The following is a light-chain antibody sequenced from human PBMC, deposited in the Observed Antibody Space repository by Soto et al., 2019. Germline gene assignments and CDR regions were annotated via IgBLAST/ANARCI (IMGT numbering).Light chain of an antibody. J-gene: IGKJ5*01. Sequence: DIQMPQSPSTLSGSVGDRVTIACRASETSRGWFACYEQKPRKAHKLLIYTASTLKSGVPSRFSGSGSGTEFTLTISSLQPADFATYSCKQYESLPLTFGQGTQLEIK. CDR2: TAS. V-gene: IGKV1-5*03. CDR3: KQYESLPLT. CDR1: ETSRGW.